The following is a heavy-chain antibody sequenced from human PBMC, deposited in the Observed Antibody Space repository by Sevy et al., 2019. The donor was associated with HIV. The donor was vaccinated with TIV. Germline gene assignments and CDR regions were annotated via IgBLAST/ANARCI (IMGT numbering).Heavy chain of an antibody. V-gene: IGHV4-4*02. Sequence: SETLSLTCAVSDGSIRTSNWWSWVRQSPGKGLEWLGEIYHSGTTNLNPSFKSRLTISIDKSKNQSSLKLTSVTAADTAVYYCARLTGGVDSGFQHWGQGTLVTVSS. J-gene: IGHJ1*01. D-gene: IGHD2-21*02. CDR3: ARLTGGVDSGFQH. CDR2: IYHSGTT. CDR1: DGSIRTSNW.